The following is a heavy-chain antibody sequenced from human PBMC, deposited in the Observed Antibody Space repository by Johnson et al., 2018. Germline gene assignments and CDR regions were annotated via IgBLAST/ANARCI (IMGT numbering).Heavy chain of an antibody. J-gene: IGHJ3*02. CDR1: KFTFSRHG. CDR2: ISYDGSNK. V-gene: IGHV3-30*18. D-gene: IGHD3-16*01. Sequence: QVQLVQSGGGVVQPGGSLRLSCAASKFTFSRHGMHWVRQAPGKGLEWVSFISYDGSNKHFVGSVKGRCTISRDNSKNTLYLEMNSLRAEDTAVYYCAKEGPDMIGAFDSWGQGTMVTVSS. CDR3: AKEGPDMIGAFDS.